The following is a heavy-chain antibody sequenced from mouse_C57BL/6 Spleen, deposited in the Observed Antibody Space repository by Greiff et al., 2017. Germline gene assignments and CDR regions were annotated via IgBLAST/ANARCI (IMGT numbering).Heavy chain of an antibody. Sequence: EVQLQQSGAELVRPGASVKLSCTASGFNIKDDYMHWVKQRPEQGLEWIGWIDPENGDTEYASKFQGKATITADTSSNTAYLQLSSLTSEDTAVYYCTRGYGSSLAMDYWGQGTSVTVSS. CDR2: IDPENGDT. J-gene: IGHJ4*01. CDR3: TRGYGSSLAMDY. D-gene: IGHD1-1*01. V-gene: IGHV14-4*01. CDR1: GFNIKDDY.